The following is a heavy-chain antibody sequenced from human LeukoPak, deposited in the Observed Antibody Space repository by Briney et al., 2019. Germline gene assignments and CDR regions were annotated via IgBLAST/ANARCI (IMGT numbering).Heavy chain of an antibody. CDR2: ISNSGST. V-gene: IGHV4-59*02. J-gene: IGHJ6*03. Sequence: PSETLSLTCTVSGGSVSSHYWTWIRQSPVKGLEWIGDISNSGSTSYNPSLKSRFTISIDTSKNQFSLELSSVTAADTAVYYCGRDALVGYFSYYYMDVWGKGTTVTVSS. CDR1: GGSVSSHY. CDR3: GRDALVGYFSYYYMDV. D-gene: IGHD2-15*01.